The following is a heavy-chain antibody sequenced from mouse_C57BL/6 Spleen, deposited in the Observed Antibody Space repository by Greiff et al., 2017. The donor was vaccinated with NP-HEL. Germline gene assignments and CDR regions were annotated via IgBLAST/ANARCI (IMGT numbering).Heavy chain of an antibody. J-gene: IGHJ2*01. CDR3: TGGEWDY. V-gene: IGHV6-3*01. CDR2: IRLKSDNYAT. Sequence: DVMLVESGGGLVQPGGSMKLSCVASGFTFSNYWMNWVRQSPEKGLEWVAQIRLKSDNYATHYAESVKGRFTISRDDSKSSVYLQMNNVRAEDTGMYYCTGGEWDYWGQGTTLTVSS. CDR1: GFTFSNYW.